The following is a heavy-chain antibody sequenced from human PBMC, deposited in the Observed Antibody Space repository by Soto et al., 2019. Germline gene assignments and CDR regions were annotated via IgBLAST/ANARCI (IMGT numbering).Heavy chain of an antibody. CDR1: GYTFTSYA. CDR3: ARDLLRYFDWHSFDY. CDR2: INAGNGNT. D-gene: IGHD3-9*01. J-gene: IGHJ4*02. Sequence: ASVKVSCKASGYTFTSYAMHWVRQAPGQRLEWMGWINAGNGNTKYSQKFQGRVTITRDTSASTAYMELSSLRSEDTAVYYCARDLLRYFDWHSFDYWGQGTLVTVPS. V-gene: IGHV1-3*01.